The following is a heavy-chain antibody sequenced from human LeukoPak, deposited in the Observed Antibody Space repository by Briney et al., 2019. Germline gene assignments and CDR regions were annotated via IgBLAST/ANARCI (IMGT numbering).Heavy chain of an antibody. CDR1: GGSFSGYY. CDR2: INHSGST. CDR3: ARAAGHAGSPYYYYYYGMDV. J-gene: IGHJ6*04. V-gene: IGHV4-34*01. D-gene: IGHD3-10*01. Sequence: PSETLFLTCAVYGGSFSGYYWSWIRQPPGKGLEWIGEINHSGSTNYNPSLKSRVTISVDTSKNQFSLKLSSVTAADTAVYYCARAAGHAGSPYYYYYYGMDVWGKGTTVTVSS.